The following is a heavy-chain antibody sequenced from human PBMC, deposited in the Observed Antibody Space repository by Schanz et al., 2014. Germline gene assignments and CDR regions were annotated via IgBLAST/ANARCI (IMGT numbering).Heavy chain of an antibody. Sequence: EVQLVESGGGLVQPGGSLRLSCVASGFSFTTYSMSWVRQAPGKGLEWISSIGGSGSFPTYADSVKGRFTISRDNAKTSLYLQMNSLRAEDTAVYYCARVITSLDYWGQGILVTVSS. CDR1: GFSFTTYS. J-gene: IGHJ4*02. D-gene: IGHD3-3*01. V-gene: IGHV3-48*03. CDR3: ARVITSLDY. CDR2: IGGSGSFP.